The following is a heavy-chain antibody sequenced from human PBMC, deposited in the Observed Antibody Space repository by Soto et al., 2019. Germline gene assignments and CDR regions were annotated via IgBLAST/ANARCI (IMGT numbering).Heavy chain of an antibody. CDR1: GYTFTSYG. V-gene: IGHV1-18*01. D-gene: IGHD2-15*01. CDR2: ISAYNGNT. J-gene: IGHJ5*02. CDR3: AREGSGGSSTYWFDP. Sequence: GASVKVSCKASGYTFTSYGISWVRQAPGQGLEWMGWISAYNGNTNYAQKLQGRVTMTTDTSTSTAYMELRSLRSDDTAVYYCAREGSGGSSTYWFDPWGQGTLVTVSS.